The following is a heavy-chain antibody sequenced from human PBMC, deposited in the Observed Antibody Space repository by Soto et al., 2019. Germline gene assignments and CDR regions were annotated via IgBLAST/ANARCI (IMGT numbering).Heavy chain of an antibody. V-gene: IGHV3-7*05. CDR3: ARDKNVYDVFGAEDAFDM. D-gene: IGHD3-3*01. CDR2: IKQDGSDK. J-gene: IGHJ3*02. CDR1: GFTFRSYW. Sequence: EVQLVESGGGLVKPGGSLRLSCAASGFTFRSYWMSWVRQAPGKGLEWVASIKQDGSDKYYVESVKGRFTISRDNAENSVDLIMNTLRAEDTAVYYCARDKNVYDVFGAEDAFDMWGQGTMVTVSS.